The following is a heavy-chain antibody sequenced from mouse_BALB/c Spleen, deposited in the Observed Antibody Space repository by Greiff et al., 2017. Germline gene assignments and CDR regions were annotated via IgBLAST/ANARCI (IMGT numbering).Heavy chain of an antibody. CDR2: INPYNGAT. CDR1: GYSFTGYY. V-gene: IGHV1-31*01. Sequence: EVQLQQSGPELVKPGASVKISCKASGYSFTGYYMHWVKQSHVKSLEWIGRINPYNGATSYNQNFKDKASSTVDKSSSTAYMELHSLTSEDSAVYYCARDGNLYFDYWGQGTTLTVSS. CDR3: ARDGNLYFDY. J-gene: IGHJ2*01. D-gene: IGHD2-1*01.